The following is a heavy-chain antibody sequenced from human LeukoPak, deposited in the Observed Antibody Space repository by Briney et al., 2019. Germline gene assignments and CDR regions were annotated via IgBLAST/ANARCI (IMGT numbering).Heavy chain of an antibody. CDR2: IYTSGST. CDR1: GGSISGYY. Sequence: RTSETLSLTCTVSGGSISGYYWSWIRQPAGKGLEWIGRIYTSGSTNYNPSLKSRVTMSVDTSKNQFSLKLSSVTAADTAVYYCARAYDSSGYSLAFDYWGQGTLVTVSS. CDR3: ARAYDSSGYSLAFDY. V-gene: IGHV4-4*07. J-gene: IGHJ4*02. D-gene: IGHD3-22*01.